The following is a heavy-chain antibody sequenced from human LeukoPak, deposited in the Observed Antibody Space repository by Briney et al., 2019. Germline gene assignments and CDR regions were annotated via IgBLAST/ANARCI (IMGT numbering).Heavy chain of an antibody. CDR3: ARDLMVAASAGHDVFDI. D-gene: IGHD6-13*01. V-gene: IGHV3-7*01. CDR2: INHDGSDN. J-gene: IGHJ3*02. Sequence: GGSLRLSCAASGFTFSTYWMSWVRQAPGKGLEWVANINHDGSDNYYVDSVKGRFTISRDNAEKSVYLLMSSLRAEDTAVYYCARDLMVAASAGHDVFDIWGQGTMVTVSS. CDR1: GFTFSTYW.